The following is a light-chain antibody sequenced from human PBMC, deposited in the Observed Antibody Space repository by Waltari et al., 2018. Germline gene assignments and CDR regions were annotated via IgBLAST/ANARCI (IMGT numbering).Light chain of an antibody. CDR3: QQRSSWLT. V-gene: IGKV3-11*01. Sequence: EIVFTQSPATLSLSPGDRATLSCRASQSVNRYLAWYQQKPGQAPRLLIYDASNRATGIPARFSGSGSGTDFTLTISSLEPEDFAVYYCQQRSSWLTFGGGTKVEIK. CDR2: DAS. CDR1: QSVNRY. J-gene: IGKJ4*01.